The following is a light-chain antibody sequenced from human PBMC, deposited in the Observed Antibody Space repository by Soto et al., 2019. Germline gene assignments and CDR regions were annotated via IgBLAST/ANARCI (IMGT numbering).Light chain of an antibody. J-gene: IGKJ1*01. CDR3: QQRSNWPPTWT. V-gene: IGKV3-11*01. CDR1: QSVSTH. Sequence: EIVLTQSPATLSLSPGERATLSCRASQSVSTHLAWYQQKPGQAPRRLLYDASKRATGIPVRFSGSGSGTDFTLTITSLEPEDFEVYYCQQRSNWPPTWTFGQGTKVDIK. CDR2: DAS.